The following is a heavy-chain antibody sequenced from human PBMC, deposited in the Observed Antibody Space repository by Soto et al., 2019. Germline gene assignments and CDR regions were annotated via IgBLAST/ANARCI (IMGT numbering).Heavy chain of an antibody. V-gene: IGHV1-69*02. CDR2: IIPILGIA. D-gene: IGHD5-12*01. J-gene: IGHJ4*02. CDR3: ARLENDYSGYDSY. CDR1: GGTFSSYT. Sequence: SVKVSCKASGGTFSSYTISWVRQAPGQGLEWMGRIIPILGIANYAQKFQGRVTITADKSTSTAYMELSSLRSEDTAVYYCARLENDYSGYDSYWGQGTLVTVSS.